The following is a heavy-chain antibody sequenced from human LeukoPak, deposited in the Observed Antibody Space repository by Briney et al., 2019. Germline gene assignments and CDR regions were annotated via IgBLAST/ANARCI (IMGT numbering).Heavy chain of an antibody. CDR3: ARVSVTWQWLVRDAFDI. D-gene: IGHD6-19*01. Sequence: NPSETLSLTCAVYGGSFSGYYWSWIRQPPGKGLEWIGEINHSGSTNYNPSLKSRVTISVDTSKNQFSLKLSSVTAADTAVYYCARVSVTWQWLVRDAFDIWGQGTMVTVSS. CDR1: GGSFSGYY. V-gene: IGHV4-34*01. J-gene: IGHJ3*02. CDR2: INHSGST.